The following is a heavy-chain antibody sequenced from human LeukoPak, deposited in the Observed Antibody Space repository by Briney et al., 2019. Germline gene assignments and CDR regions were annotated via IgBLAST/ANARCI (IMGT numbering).Heavy chain of an antibody. CDR3: AYSGSYDSPFDY. D-gene: IGHD1-26*01. Sequence: ASVKVSCKASGGTLSSYAISWVRQAPGQGLEWMGRIIPIFGTANYAQKFQGRVTITTGESTSTAYMELSSLRSEDTAVYYCAYSGSYDSPFDYWGQGTLVTVSS. CDR2: IIPIFGTA. CDR1: GGTLSSYA. V-gene: IGHV1-69*05. J-gene: IGHJ4*02.